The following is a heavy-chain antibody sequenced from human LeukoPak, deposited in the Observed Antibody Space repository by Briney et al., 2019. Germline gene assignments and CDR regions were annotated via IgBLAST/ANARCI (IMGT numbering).Heavy chain of an antibody. V-gene: IGHV4-59*08. J-gene: IGHJ6*02. D-gene: IGHD3-10*01. CDR1: GGSISSYY. CDR2: IYHSGST. CDR3: ARHDYYGSGMDV. Sequence: KPSETLSLTCTVSGGSISSYYWSWIRQPPGKRLEWIGYIYHSGSTNYNPSLKSRVTMSVDTSKKHFSLKLSSVTAADTAVYYCARHDYYGSGMDVWGQGTTVTVSS.